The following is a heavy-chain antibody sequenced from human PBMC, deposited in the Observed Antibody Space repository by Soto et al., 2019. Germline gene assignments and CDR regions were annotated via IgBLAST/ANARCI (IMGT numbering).Heavy chain of an antibody. Sequence: ASVKVSCKASGYTVRNYYIHWVRQATGQGLEWMGLINPSGGATSYSQRFQGRVTITKDSSTSTVYMELSSLGSEDTAVYYCGRAFDRSGLYWGQGTLVTVSS. CDR3: GRAFDRSGLY. V-gene: IGHV1-46*01. D-gene: IGHD3-22*01. CDR2: INPSGGAT. J-gene: IGHJ4*02. CDR1: GYTVRNYY.